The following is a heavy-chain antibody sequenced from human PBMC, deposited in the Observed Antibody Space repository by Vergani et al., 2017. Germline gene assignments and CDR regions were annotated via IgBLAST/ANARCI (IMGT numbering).Heavy chain of an antibody. CDR1: GATFRSNT. CDR2: IIPVLGKT. J-gene: IGHJ6*02. V-gene: IGHV1-69*08. CDR3: ARDPRGYGGDPEDYYYGMDV. D-gene: IGHD2-21*02. Sequence: QVQLVQSGAEVKKPGSSVKVSCKASGATFRSNTISWVRQVPGQGLEWMGRIIPVLGKTKYAQDFQGRLTITADTSTSTAYMELTSLRSQDTAVYYCARDPRGYGGDPEDYYYGMDVCGQGSTVTVCS.